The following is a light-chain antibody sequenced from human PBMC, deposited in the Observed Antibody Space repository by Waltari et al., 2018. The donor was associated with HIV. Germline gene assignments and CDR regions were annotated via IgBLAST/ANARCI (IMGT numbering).Light chain of an antibody. CDR3: TSYTSTSTVAL. J-gene: IGLJ2*01. CDR1: SRAVVGYDS. CDR2: AVS. Sequence: QSALTTPASVSGPPAQSLPTPCTVTSRAVVGYDSVSWYQQYPGKAPKLMFYAVSNRPSGVSSRFSGSKSGNTASLTISGLQAEDEADYYCTSYTSTSTVALFGGGTKLTVL. V-gene: IGLV2-14*03.